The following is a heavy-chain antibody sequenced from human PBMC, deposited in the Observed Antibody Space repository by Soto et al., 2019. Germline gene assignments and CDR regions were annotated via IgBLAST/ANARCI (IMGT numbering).Heavy chain of an antibody. V-gene: IGHV4-59*08. CDR3: ARHRRYYYDSSDPPPIDP. CDR1: GGSIGSYY. D-gene: IGHD3-22*01. J-gene: IGHJ5*02. Sequence: SETLSLTCTVSGGSIGSYYWSWIRQPPGKGLEWIGYIYYSGSTNYNPSLKSRVTISVDTSKNQFSLKLSSVTAADTAVYYCARHRRYYYDSSDPPPIDPWGQGTLVTVSS. CDR2: IYYSGST.